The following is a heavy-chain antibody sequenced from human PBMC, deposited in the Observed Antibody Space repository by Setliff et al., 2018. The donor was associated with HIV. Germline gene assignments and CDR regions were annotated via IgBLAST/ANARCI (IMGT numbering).Heavy chain of an antibody. V-gene: IGHV4-34*01. CDR3: ARVVDADYLDY. D-gene: IGHD2-15*01. Sequence: PSETLSLTCAVSDGSFSDYYWAWIRQAPGKGLEWLGLIHHTGSATYNPSLQSRVAISVDTSKNQFSLKLNSVTAADTAMYYCARVVDADYLDYWGQGTPVTVSS. CDR1: DGSFSDYY. J-gene: IGHJ4*02. CDR2: IHHTGSA.